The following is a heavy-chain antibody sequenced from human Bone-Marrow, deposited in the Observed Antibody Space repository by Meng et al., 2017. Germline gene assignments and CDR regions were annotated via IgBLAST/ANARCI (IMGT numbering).Heavy chain of an antibody. D-gene: IGHD3-9*01. J-gene: IGHJ4*02. Sequence: GESLKISCAASGFTFSSYSMNWVRQAPGKGLEWVSSISSSSSYIYYADSVKGRFTISRDNAKNSLYLQMNSLRAEDTAVYYCARESHHYDILTGYYDYWGQGKLVTVSS. CDR2: ISSSSSYI. CDR3: ARESHHYDILTGYYDY. V-gene: IGHV3-21*01. CDR1: GFTFSSYS.